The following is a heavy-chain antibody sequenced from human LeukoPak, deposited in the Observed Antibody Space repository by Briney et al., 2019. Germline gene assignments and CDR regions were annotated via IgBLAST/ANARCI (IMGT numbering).Heavy chain of an antibody. CDR2: ISAYNGNK. Sequence: ASAKVSCEASGYTFTSYGISWVRQAPGQGLEWMGWISAYNGNKNYAQKLQGRVTMTTDTSTSTAYMELRSLRSDDTAVYYCARDDFGYWDPWGQGTLVTVSS. J-gene: IGHJ5*02. CDR1: GYTFTSYG. CDR3: ARDDFGYWDP. V-gene: IGHV1-18*01. D-gene: IGHD2-15*01.